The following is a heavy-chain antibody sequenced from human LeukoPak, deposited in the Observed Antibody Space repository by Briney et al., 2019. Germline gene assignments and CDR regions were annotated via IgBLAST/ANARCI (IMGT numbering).Heavy chain of an antibody. Sequence: PGGSLRLSCAASGFTFSDYYMSWIRQAPGKGLEWVSYISSSSSYTNYADSVKGRFTISRDNAKNSLYLQMNSLRAEDTAVYYCARVHMTYSGYVEADYWGQGTLVTVSS. CDR1: GFTFSDYY. J-gene: IGHJ4*02. V-gene: IGHV3-11*06. CDR2: ISSSSSYT. CDR3: ARVHMTYSGYVEADY. D-gene: IGHD5-12*01.